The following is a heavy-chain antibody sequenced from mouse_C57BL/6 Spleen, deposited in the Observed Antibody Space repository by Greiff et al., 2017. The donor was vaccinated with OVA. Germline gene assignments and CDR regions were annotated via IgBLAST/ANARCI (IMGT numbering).Heavy chain of an antibody. CDR2: IYPRSGNT. V-gene: IGHV1-81*01. CDR3: ARFYYDYDEDAMDY. J-gene: IGHJ4*01. CDR1: GYTFTSYG. D-gene: IGHD2-4*01. Sequence: QVQLQQSGAELARPGASVKLSCKASGYTFTSYGISWVKQRTGQGLEWIGEIYPRSGNTYYNEKFKGKATLTADKSSSTAYMELRSLTSEDSAVYFCARFYYDYDEDAMDYWGQGTSVTVSS.